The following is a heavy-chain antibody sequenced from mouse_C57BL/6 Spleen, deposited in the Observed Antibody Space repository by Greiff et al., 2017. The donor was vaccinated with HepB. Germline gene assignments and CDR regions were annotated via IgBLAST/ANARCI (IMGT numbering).Heavy chain of an antibody. Sequence: VQLQQPGAELVKPGASVKMSCKASGYTFTSYWITWVKQRPGQGLEWIGDIYPGSGSTNYNEKFKSKATLTVDTSYSTAYMQLSSLTSEDSAVYYCARSDYGSSYEGAWFAYWGQGTLVTVSA. CDR3: ARSDYGSSYEGAWFAY. D-gene: IGHD1-1*01. J-gene: IGHJ3*01. V-gene: IGHV1-55*01. CDR1: GYTFTSYW. CDR2: IYPGSGST.